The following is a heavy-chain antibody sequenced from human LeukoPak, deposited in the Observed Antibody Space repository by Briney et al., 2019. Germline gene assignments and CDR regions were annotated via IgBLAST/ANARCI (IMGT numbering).Heavy chain of an antibody. Sequence: GGSLRLSCAASGFTFSDYYMSWIRQAPGNGLDWVSYISSSGSTIYYADSVKGRFTISRDNAKNSLYLQMNSLRAEDTAVYYCARDRLMYYYDSSAAFDTWGQGTMVTVSS. CDR1: GFTFSDYY. J-gene: IGHJ3*02. V-gene: IGHV3-11*01. CDR2: ISSSGSTI. CDR3: ARDRLMYYYDSSAAFDT. D-gene: IGHD3-22*01.